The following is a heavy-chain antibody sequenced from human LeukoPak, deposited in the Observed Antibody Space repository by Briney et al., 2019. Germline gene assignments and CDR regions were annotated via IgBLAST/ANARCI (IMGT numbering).Heavy chain of an antibody. D-gene: IGHD3-10*01. CDR2: IKSKTDGETK. J-gene: IGHJ4*02. V-gene: IGHV3-15*01. Sequence: GGSLRLSCTASGFTFNNALMTWVRQAPGKGLEWVGRIKSKTDGETKDYAAPVNGRFTFSRDDSKDTLYLQMNSLKTEDTAVYYCATISGSYYQSLHYWGQGTLVTVSS. CDR1: GFTFNNAL. CDR3: ATISGSYYQSLHY.